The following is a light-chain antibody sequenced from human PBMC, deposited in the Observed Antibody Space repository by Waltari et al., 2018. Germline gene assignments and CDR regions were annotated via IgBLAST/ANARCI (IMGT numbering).Light chain of an antibody. V-gene: IGLV2-23*02. CDR2: EVT. J-gene: IGLJ1*01. CDR3: CSYVGLGTYV. CDR1: SREVGNYNL. Sequence: QSGLTQPASAFGSPVQSSTISCTGTSREVGNYNLVSWYQQHPGKAPKLLIYEVTKRASGTSDRFSASKSGNTASLTISGLQAQEDEADYYCCSYVGLGTYVFGTGTKVTV.